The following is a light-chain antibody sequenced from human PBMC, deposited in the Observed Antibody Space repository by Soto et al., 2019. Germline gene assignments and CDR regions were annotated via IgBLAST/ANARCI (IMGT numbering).Light chain of an antibody. Sequence: DIQMTQSPSTLSASLGNRVTITCRASQSISSWLAWYQQKPGKAPNLLIYKASSLESGVPSRFNGSGSGTEFTLTISSLQHDDFANYYCQQYNSYYLWTFGQGTKVDIK. CDR3: QQYNSYYLWT. J-gene: IGKJ1*01. CDR1: QSISSW. CDR2: KAS. V-gene: IGKV1-5*03.